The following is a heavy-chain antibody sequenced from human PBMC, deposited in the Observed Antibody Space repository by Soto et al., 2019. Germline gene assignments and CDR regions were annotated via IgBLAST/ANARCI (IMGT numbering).Heavy chain of an antibody. V-gene: IGHV3-74*01. CDR3: ARGIFGSGTANDY. Sequence: EVQLVESGGGLVQPGGSLRLSCAASGFTFSGRWMHWVRQAPGKGLVWVSRINGDGNGTSYADFVTGRFTISRDDAKNTLFLQMDGLRAEDTAVYYCARGIFGSGTANDYWGQGTLVTVSS. J-gene: IGHJ4*02. CDR1: GFTFSGRW. D-gene: IGHD3-10*01. CDR2: INGDGNGT.